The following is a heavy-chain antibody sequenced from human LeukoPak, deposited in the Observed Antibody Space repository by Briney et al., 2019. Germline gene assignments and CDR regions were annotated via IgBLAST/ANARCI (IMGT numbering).Heavy chain of an antibody. CDR2: ISDSGESP. D-gene: IGHD2-2*02. CDR3: AKSDCDSASYYTIDS. Sequence: GGSLRLSCAASGFTFSSYAMSWVRQAPGKGLEWLSLISDSGESPSDADSAKGRFTISRDNSKSTVFLQMNSLRVEDTAVYYCAKSDCDSASYYTIDSWGQGTLVSVSS. J-gene: IGHJ4*02. CDR1: GFTFSSYA. V-gene: IGHV3-23*01.